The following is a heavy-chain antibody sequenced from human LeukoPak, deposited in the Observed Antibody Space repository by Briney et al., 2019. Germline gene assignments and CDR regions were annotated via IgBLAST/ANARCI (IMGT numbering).Heavy chain of an antibody. D-gene: IGHD3-3*01. CDR2: ISAYNGNT. V-gene: IGHV1-18*01. J-gene: IGHJ4*02. CDR3: ARDTGRDTISGNY. Sequence: GASVKVSCKASGYTFISYGITWVRQAPGQGLEWMGWISAYNGNTNYAQKFQGRVTMTRDTSISTAYMELSRLRSDDTAVYYCARDTGRDTISGNYWGQGTLVTVSS. CDR1: GYTFISYG.